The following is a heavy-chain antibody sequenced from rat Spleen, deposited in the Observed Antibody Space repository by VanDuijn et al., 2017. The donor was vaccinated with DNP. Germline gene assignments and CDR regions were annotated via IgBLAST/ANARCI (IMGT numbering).Heavy chain of an antibody. CDR1: GFTFSSYW. J-gene: IGHJ2*01. CDR3: AKDPY. V-gene: IGHV5-58*01. CDR2: INTDGGST. Sequence: EVQLVESGGGLVQPGRSLKLSCVASGFTFSSYWMYWIRQAPGKGLEWVASINTDGGSTYYPDSVKGRFTISRDNAENTVYLQMNSLRSEDTATYYCAKDPYWGQGVMVTVSS.